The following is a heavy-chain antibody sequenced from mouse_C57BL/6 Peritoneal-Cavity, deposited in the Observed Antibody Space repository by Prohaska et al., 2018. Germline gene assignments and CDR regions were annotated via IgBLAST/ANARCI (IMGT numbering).Heavy chain of an antibody. CDR3: ACNYDAMDY. CDR2: IYPSDSET. V-gene: IGHV1-61*01. J-gene: IGHJ4*01. Sequence: QVQLQQPGAELVRPGSSVKLSCKASGYTFTSYWMDWVKQRPGQGLEWIGNIYPSDSETHYNQKFKDKATLTVDKSSSTAYMQLSSLTSEDPAVYYCACNYDAMDYWGQGTSVTVSS. D-gene: IGHD2-1*01. CDR1: GYTFTSYW.